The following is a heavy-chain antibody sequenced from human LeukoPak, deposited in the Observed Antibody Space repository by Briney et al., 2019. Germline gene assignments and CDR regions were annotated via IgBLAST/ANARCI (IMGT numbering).Heavy chain of an antibody. CDR2: INHSGST. Sequence: SETLSLTCAVYGGSFSGYYWSWIRQPPGKGLEWIGEINHSGSTNYNPSLKSRVTMSVDTSKNQFSLKLSSVTAADTAVYYCARGTWIQLWFIDYWGQGTLVTVSS. V-gene: IGHV4-34*01. CDR3: ARGTWIQLWFIDY. J-gene: IGHJ4*02. D-gene: IGHD5-18*01. CDR1: GGSFSGYY.